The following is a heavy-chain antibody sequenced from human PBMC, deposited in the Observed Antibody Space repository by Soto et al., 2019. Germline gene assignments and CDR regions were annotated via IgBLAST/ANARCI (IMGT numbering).Heavy chain of an antibody. D-gene: IGHD5-18*01. CDR3: ARDRAMDDY. V-gene: IGHV3-7*03. Sequence: EVRLVESGGGLVQPGGSLRLSCTTSGFTISNFWMNWVRQAPGKGLEWVANIRQDGSEKNYVDSVKGRFTISRDNAKNSVYLQMNRRRGEDTAVYYCARDRAMDDYWGQGPLVTVSP. CDR2: IRQDGSEK. CDR1: GFTISNFW. J-gene: IGHJ4*02.